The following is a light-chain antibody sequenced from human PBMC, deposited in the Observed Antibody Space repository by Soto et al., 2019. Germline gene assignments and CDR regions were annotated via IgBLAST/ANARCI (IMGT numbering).Light chain of an antibody. Sequence: IQMTQSPSSVSVSVGDTVTITCRASQGISSWLAWYQQKPGKAPKLLIYAASSLQSGVPSRFSGSGSGTDFSLSISSLQPEDFETYYCQQTQTFPMTFGQGTRLDI. CDR3: QQTQTFPMT. V-gene: IGKV1D-12*01. CDR1: QGISSW. J-gene: IGKJ5*01. CDR2: AAS.